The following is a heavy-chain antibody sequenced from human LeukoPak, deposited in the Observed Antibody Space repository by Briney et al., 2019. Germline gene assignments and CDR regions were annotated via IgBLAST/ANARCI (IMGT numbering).Heavy chain of an antibody. D-gene: IGHD1-26*01. CDR3: ARSPSGSYYDPGAFDI. Sequence: SETVSLTCTVSGGSISSYYWSWIRQPPGKGLEWIGYIYYSGSTNYNPSLKSRVTISVDTSKNQFSLKLSSVTAADTAVYYCARSPSGSYYDPGAFDIWGQGTMVTVSS. V-gene: IGHV4-59*01. J-gene: IGHJ3*02. CDR1: GGSISSYY. CDR2: IYYSGST.